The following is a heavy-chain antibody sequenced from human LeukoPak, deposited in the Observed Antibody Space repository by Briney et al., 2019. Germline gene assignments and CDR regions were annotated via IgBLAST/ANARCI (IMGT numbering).Heavy chain of an antibody. CDR1: GFTFSSYA. CDR3: AKDPLYSSSWYLSY. J-gene: IGHJ4*02. V-gene: IGHV3-23*01. D-gene: IGHD6-13*01. CDR2: ISGSGGST. Sequence: GGSLRLSCAASGFTFSSYAMSWVRQAPGKGLEGVSAISGSGGSTYYADSVKGRFTISRDNSKNTLYLQMNSLRAEDTAVYYCAKDPLYSSSWYLSYWGQGTLVTVSS.